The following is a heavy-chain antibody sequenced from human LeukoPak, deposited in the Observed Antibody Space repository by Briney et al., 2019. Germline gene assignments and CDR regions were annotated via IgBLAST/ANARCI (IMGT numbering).Heavy chain of an antibody. CDR3: ARSYYGSGSYYSYGY. CDR1: GGSISTYY. CDR2: IYYSGST. D-gene: IGHD3-10*01. Sequence: TSETLSLTCTISGGSISTYYWSWIRQPPGKGLEWIGYIYYSGSTNYNPSLKSRVTITVDTSQNQFSLKLTSVTAADTAVYYCARSYYGSGSYYSYGYWGQGTLVTVSS. J-gene: IGHJ4*02. V-gene: IGHV4-59*01.